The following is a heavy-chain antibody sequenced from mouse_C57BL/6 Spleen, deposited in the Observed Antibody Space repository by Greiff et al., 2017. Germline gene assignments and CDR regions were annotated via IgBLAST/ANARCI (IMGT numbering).Heavy chain of an antibody. CDR1: GFTFTDYY. J-gene: IGHJ4*01. Sequence: DVKLVESGGGLVQPGGSLSLSCAASGFTFTDYYMSWVRQPPGKALEWLGFIRNKANGYTTEYSASVKGRFTISRDNSQCILYLQMKALRAEDSATYYCASDGYGSGYAPCAMDYWGQGTSVTVSS. V-gene: IGHV7-3*01. CDR3: ASDGYGSGYAPCAMDY. D-gene: IGHD1-1*01. CDR2: IRNKANGYTT.